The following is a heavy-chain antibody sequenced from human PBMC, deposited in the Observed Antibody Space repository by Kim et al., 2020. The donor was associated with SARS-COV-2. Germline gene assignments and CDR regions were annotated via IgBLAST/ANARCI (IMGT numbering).Heavy chain of an antibody. CDR2: ISGSGGST. Sequence: GGSLRLSCAASGFTFSSYAMSWVRQAPGKGLEWVSAISGSGGSTYYADSVKGRFTISRDNSKNTLYLQMNSLRAEDTAVYYCAKDPTRIMITFGGVFRPSTVDYWGQGTLVTVSS. D-gene: IGHD3-16*01. V-gene: IGHV3-23*01. CDR3: AKDPTRIMITFGGVFRPSTVDY. J-gene: IGHJ4*02. CDR1: GFTFSSYA.